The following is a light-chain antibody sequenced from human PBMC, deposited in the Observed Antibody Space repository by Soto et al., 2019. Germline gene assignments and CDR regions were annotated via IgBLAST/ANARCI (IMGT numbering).Light chain of an antibody. CDR2: GAS. Sequence: EIMMTQSPATLSGSPGERATLSCRASQSVGSDLAWYQQKPGPAPRLVIYGASSRATGIPDRFSGSGSGTDCTLTISRLEPEDFAVYYCQQYGSSPWTFGQGTKVDI. V-gene: IGKV3-20*01. CDR1: QSVGSD. J-gene: IGKJ1*01. CDR3: QQYGSSPWT.